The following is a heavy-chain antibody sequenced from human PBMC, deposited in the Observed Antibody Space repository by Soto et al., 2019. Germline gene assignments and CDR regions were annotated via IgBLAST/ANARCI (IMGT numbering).Heavy chain of an antibody. V-gene: IGHV3-30-3*01. Sequence: QVQLVESGGGVVQPGRSLRLSCAASGFTFSSDAMHWFRQAPGKGLEWLAVISYDGSNKYYADSVKGRFTISRDNSKNTLYLQMNSLRAEDTAVYYCARTIAAAYAFDIWGHGTMVTVSS. CDR3: ARTIAAAYAFDI. CDR1: GFTFSSDA. CDR2: ISYDGSNK. J-gene: IGHJ3*02. D-gene: IGHD6-13*01.